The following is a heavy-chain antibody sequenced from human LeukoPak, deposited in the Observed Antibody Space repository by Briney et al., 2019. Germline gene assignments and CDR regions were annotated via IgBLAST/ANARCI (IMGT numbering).Heavy chain of an antibody. V-gene: IGHV4-4*07. D-gene: IGHD4-23*01. CDR1: GGSISSYY. CDR3: ARAYDYGGNSDYFDY. J-gene: IGHJ4*02. CDR2: IYTSGST. Sequence: SETLSLTCTVSGGSISSYYWSWIRQPAGKGLVWIGRIYTSGSTNYNPSLKSRVTMSVDTSKNQFSLKLSSVTAADTAVYYCARAYDYGGNSDYFDYWGQGTLVTVSS.